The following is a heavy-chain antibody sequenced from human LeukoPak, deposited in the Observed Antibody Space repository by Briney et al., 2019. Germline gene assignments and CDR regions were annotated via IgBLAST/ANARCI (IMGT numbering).Heavy chain of an antibody. CDR1: GYTFTGYY. J-gene: IGHJ4*02. CDR3: ARDDGFYD. CDR2: VNPISGST. V-gene: IGHV1-2*02. Sequence: ASVKVSCKASGYTFTGYYIHWVRQAPGQGLEWMGWVNPISGSTKYAQNIQGRVSMTRDTSITTACMELTSLRSDDTAVYYCARDDGFYDWGQGTLVTVSS. D-gene: IGHD3-16*01.